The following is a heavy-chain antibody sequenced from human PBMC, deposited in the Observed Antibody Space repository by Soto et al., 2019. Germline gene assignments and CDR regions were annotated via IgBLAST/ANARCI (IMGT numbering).Heavy chain of an antibody. CDR1: GGTFSNFA. CDR3: ARDFGLHNCFDS. Sequence: QVQLVQSGAEVKKPGSSVKVSCTASGGTFSNFAISWVRQAPGQGLEWMGGIIPMFGAADYAQEFQGRVTITADESTSTAYMELSSLRSEDTVMYYCARDFGLHNCFDSWGQGTQVTVSS. CDR2: IIPMFGAA. J-gene: IGHJ5*01. D-gene: IGHD3-3*01. V-gene: IGHV1-69*01.